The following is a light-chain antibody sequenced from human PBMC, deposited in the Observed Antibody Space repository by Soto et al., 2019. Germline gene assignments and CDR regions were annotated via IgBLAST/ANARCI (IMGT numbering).Light chain of an antibody. Sequence: EIVLTQSPATLSLSPGERATLSCRASQSVSSYLAWYQQKPGQAPRLLIYDASNRATGIPARFSGSGSGTDFTPTISSLEPEDLAVYSCQQRSNWLTFGGGTKVRSN. CDR1: QSVSSY. V-gene: IGKV3-11*01. CDR2: DAS. J-gene: IGKJ4*01. CDR3: QQRSNWLT.